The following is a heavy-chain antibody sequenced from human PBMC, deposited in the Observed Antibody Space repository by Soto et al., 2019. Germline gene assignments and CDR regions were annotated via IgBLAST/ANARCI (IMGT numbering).Heavy chain of an antibody. V-gene: IGHV4-59*01. CDR2: IYYSGST. CDR3: ATLPTISDYYYMDV. J-gene: IGHJ6*03. CDR1: GGSISSYY. D-gene: IGHD5-12*01. Sequence: PSETLSLTCTVSGGSISSYYWSWIRQPPGKGLEWIGYIYYSGSTNYNPSLKSRVTISVDTSKNQFSLKLSSVTAADTAVYYCATLPTISDYYYMDVWGKGTTVTVSS.